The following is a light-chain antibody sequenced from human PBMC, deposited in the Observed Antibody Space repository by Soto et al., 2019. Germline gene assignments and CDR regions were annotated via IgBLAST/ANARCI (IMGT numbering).Light chain of an antibody. CDR1: QTINSNY. CDR2: SAS. J-gene: IGKJ1*01. CDR3: QHYDTSHPPR. V-gene: IGKV3-20*01. Sequence: EIVLTQSPGTLSLSPGERGTLSCRASQTINSNYLAWYQQKPGQPPRLLIYSASSRATGIPDMFIGSGSGTDFTPTISRLEPEDVAVSFCQHYDTSHPPRFGQGTTVDVK.